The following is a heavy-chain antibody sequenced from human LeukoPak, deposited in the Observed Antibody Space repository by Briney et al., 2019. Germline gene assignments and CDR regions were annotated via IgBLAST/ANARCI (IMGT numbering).Heavy chain of an antibody. CDR1: GFTFSSYG. D-gene: IGHD2-15*01. CDR2: ISYDGSNK. J-gene: IGHJ4*02. V-gene: IGHV3-30*03. CDR3: ARGADICSGGSCYPNTYDY. Sequence: GGSLRLSCAASGFTFSSYGMHWVRQAPGKGLEWVAVISYDGSNKYYADSVKGRFTISRDNSKNTLYLQMNSLRAEDTAVYYCARGADICSGGSCYPNTYDYWGQGTLVTVSS.